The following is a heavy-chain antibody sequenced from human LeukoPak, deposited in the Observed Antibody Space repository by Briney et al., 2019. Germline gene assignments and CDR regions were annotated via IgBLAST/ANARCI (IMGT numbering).Heavy chain of an antibody. CDR2: IYPGDSDT. V-gene: IGHV5-51*01. CDR1: GYSFTTYW. CDR3: ARGSGYCTSTRCYSDDVFDI. J-gene: IGHJ3*02. D-gene: IGHD2-2*01. Sequence: GESLKISCKGSGYSFTTYWIGWVRQMPGKGLESMGIIYPGDSDTRYSPSFQGQVTISADKSITTAYLQWSSLKASDTAMYYCARGSGYCTSTRCYSDDVFDIWGQGKMVTVSS.